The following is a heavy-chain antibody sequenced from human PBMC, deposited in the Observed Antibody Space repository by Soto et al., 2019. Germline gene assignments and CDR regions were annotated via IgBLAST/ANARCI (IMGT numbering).Heavy chain of an antibody. CDR3: AKSLGVYNYYSAMDV. V-gene: IGHV3-23*01. CDR1: GFTFSTYA. Sequence: EVQLLESGGGLVQPGGSLRLSCAASGFTFSTYAMNWVRQAPGKGLEWVSGISGNGGSTYYAGSVRGRFPISRDNSKHTQYVQMNSLRAEDTAVYYCAKSLGVYNYYSAMDVWGQGTTVTVSS. CDR2: ISGNGGST. D-gene: IGHD2-8*01. J-gene: IGHJ6*02.